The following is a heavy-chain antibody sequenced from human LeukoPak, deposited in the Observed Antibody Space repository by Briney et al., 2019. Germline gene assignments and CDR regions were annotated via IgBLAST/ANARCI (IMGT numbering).Heavy chain of an antibody. V-gene: IGHV3-23*01. J-gene: IGHJ6*02. CDR3: AKAMSYYYYYYGMDV. Sequence: PGGSLRLSCAASGFTFSNYAMSWVRQAPGKGLEWVSAISGSGGSTYYADSVKGRFTISRDNSKNTLYLQMNSLRAEDTAVYYCAKAMSYYYYYYGMDVWGQGTTVTVSS. CDR2: ISGSGGST. D-gene: IGHD5/OR15-5a*01. CDR1: GFTFSNYA.